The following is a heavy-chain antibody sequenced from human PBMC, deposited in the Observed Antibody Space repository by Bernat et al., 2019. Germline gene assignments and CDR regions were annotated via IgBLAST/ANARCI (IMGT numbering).Heavy chain of an antibody. CDR3: ARDRGYSSSWNDY. D-gene: IGHD6-13*01. CDR1: GGSISSSSYY. CDR2: IYYSGST. J-gene: IGHJ4*02. Sequence: QVQLQESGPGLVKASQTLSLTCTVSGGSISSSSYYWGWIRQPPGKGLEWIGSIYYSGSTYYNPSLKSRVTISVDTSKNQFSLKLSSVTAADTAVYYCARDRGYSSSWNDYWGQGTLVTVSS. V-gene: IGHV4-39*02.